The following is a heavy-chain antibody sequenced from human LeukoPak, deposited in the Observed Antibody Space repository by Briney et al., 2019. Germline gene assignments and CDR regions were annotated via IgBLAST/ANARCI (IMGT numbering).Heavy chain of an antibody. V-gene: IGHV3-53*01. D-gene: IGHD3-22*01. CDR3: VRGPRYYDDSGFHYGVFDI. J-gene: IGHJ3*02. CDR1: EVTVTSNY. CDR2: IYPGGDI. Sequence: PGGSLRLSCAASEVTVTSNYMSWVRQAPGKGLQWGSVIYPGGDIYYTDSVKGRFIISRDNSKNTLSLQMNSLTADDTAVYYCVRGPRYYDDSGFHYGVFDIWGQGTVVTVSS.